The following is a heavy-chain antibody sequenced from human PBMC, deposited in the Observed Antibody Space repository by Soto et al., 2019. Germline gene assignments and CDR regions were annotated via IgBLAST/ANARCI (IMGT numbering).Heavy chain of an antibody. CDR3: ERANTSYYYGMDV. CDR1: GNSFTSYS. J-gene: IGHJ6*02. V-gene: IGHV5-10-1*01. Sequence: PXESLKVSCKCSGNSFTSYSIGLVRQMPGKGLEWMGRIDPSDSYTNYSPSFQGHVTISADKSISTAYLQWSSLKASDTAMYYCERANTSYYYGMDVWGQGTTVTVPS. D-gene: IGHD3-3*01. CDR2: IDPSDSYT.